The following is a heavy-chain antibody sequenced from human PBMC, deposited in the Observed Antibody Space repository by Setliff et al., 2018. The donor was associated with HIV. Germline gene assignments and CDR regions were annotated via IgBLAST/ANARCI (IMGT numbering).Heavy chain of an antibody. V-gene: IGHV4-4*07. CDR1: GGSLSSYY. Sequence: SETLSLTCTVSGGSLSSYYWSWIRQPAGKGLEWIGRIYSSGSTNYNPSLKSRLTMSVDTSKNQFTLKLTSVTAADTAVYYCARSGSYVGPIQHWGQGTLVTVSS. CDR3: ARSGSYVGPIQH. CDR2: IYSSGST. J-gene: IGHJ1*01. D-gene: IGHD3-10*02.